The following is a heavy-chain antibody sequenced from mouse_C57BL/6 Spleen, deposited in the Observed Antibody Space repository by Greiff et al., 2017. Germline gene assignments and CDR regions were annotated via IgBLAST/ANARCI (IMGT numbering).Heavy chain of an antibody. Sequence: QVQLQQSGAELVRPGTSVKVSCKASGYAFTNYLIEWVKQRPGQGLEWIGVINPGSGGTNYNEKFKGKATLTADKSSSTAYMQLSSLTSEDSAVYFCARGDSNSYWYCDVWGTGTTVTVSS. D-gene: IGHD2-5*01. CDR1: GYAFTNYL. CDR3: ARGDSNSYWYCDV. J-gene: IGHJ1*03. V-gene: IGHV1-54*01. CDR2: INPGSGGT.